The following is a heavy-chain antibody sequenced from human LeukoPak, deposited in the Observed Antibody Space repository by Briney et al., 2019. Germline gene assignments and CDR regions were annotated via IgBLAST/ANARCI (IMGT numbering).Heavy chain of an antibody. CDR2: INDSESA. V-gene: IGHV4-34*01. CDR3: ARLESSGYYPFDY. J-gene: IGHJ4*02. Sequence: SETLSLTCAGYGGSFSGYFWSWIRQPPGKGLEWIGEINDSESANYNPSLKSRVTMSVDPSKNQFSLKLRSVTAADTAVYYCARLESSGYYPFDYWGQGTLVTVSS. CDR1: GGSFSGYF. D-gene: IGHD3-22*01.